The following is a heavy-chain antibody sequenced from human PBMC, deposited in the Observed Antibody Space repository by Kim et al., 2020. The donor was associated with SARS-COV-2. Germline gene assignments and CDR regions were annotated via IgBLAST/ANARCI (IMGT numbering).Heavy chain of an antibody. D-gene: IGHD3-10*01. CDR2: ISYDGSNK. CDR1: GFTFSSYG. J-gene: IGHJ6*01. Sequence: GGSLRLSCAASGFTFSSYGMHWVRQAPGKGLEWVAVISYDGSNKYYADSVKGRFTISRDNSKNTLYLQMNSLRAEDTAVYYCASNRNYYCSWSYVLDFWG. V-gene: IGHV3-30*03. CDR3: ASNRNYYCSWSYVLDF.